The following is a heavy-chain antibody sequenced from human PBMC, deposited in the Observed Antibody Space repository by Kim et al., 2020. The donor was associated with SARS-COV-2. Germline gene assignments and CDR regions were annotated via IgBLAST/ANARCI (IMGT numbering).Heavy chain of an antibody. V-gene: IGHV1-8*01. Sequence: GYAQKFQGGVTMTRDTSISTVYMELSSLRSEDTAVYYCAGVRSGWYFRFDPWGQGTLVTVSS. CDR3: AGVRSGWYFRFDP. J-gene: IGHJ5*02. D-gene: IGHD6-19*01.